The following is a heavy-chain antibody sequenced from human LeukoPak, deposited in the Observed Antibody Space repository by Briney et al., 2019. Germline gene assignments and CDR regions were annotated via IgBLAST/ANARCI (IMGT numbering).Heavy chain of an antibody. D-gene: IGHD3-9*01. J-gene: IGHJ5*01. CDR3: AKWGDYDILTGYYASDS. CDR1: GFIFSNYG. Sequence: GGSLRLSCAASGFIFSNYGMSWVRQAPGKGLEWVSAIGGRDGGTYYADSVKGRFTVSRDDPKNTLYLQMNTLRVEDTAVYYCAKWGDYDILTGYYASDSWGHGTLVTVSS. CDR2: IGGRDGGT. V-gene: IGHV3-23*01.